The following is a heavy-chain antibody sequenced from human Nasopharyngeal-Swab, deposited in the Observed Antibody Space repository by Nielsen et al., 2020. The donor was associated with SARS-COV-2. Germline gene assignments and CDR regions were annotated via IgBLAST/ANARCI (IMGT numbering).Heavy chain of an antibody. D-gene: IGHD3-16*01. CDR1: GYRFSTYW. CDR3: ARSSQSYGYEFDF. CDR2: IYPGDSDT. J-gene: IGHJ5*01. V-gene: IGHV5-51*01. Sequence: GESLKISCKGSGYRFSTYWIVWVLQMPGRGLECMGTIYPGDSDTRYSPSFQGQATISADKSMNTAHLQWSSLKAADTAMYYCARSSQSYGYEFDFWGQGTLVTVSP.